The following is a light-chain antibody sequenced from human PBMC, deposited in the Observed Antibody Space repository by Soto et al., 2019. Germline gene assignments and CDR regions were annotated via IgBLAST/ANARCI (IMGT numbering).Light chain of an antibody. J-gene: IGLJ2*01. V-gene: IGLV2-14*01. CDR1: SSDIGDYNS. Sequence: QSVLTQPASVSGSPGQSITISCTGTSSDIGDYNSVSWYQQHPGKAPKLMIYEVSDRPSGVSNRFSGSKSGNTASLTISGLQAEDEADYYCSSSTSSSTVVFGGGTKLTVL. CDR2: EVS. CDR3: SSSTSSSTVV.